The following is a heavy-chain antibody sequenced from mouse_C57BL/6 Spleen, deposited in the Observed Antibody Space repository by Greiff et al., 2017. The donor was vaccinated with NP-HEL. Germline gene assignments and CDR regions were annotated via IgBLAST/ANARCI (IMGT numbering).Heavy chain of an antibody. J-gene: IGHJ2*01. Sequence: QVQLQQSGAELVKPGASVKISCKASGYAFSSYWMNWVKQRPGKGLEWIGQIYPGDGDTNYNGKFKGKATLTADKSSSTAYMQLSSLTSEDSAVYFCARFGPVRGENYFDYWGQGTTLTVSS. CDR1: GYAFSSYW. CDR2: IYPGDGDT. V-gene: IGHV1-80*01. CDR3: ARFGPVRGENYFDY. D-gene: IGHD3-1*01.